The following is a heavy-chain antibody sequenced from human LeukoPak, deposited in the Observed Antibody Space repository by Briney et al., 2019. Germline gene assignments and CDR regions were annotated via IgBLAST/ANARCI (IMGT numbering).Heavy chain of an antibody. Sequence: GGSLRLSCAASGFTLSSYWMSWVRQAPGKGLEWVANIKEDGSDKYYVASVEGRFTISRDNAKNLLYLQMNSLRVEDTAVYYCARYSWTEPTWLWGQGTLVTVSS. D-gene: IGHD5-18*01. V-gene: IGHV3-7*01. CDR3: ARYSWTEPTWL. CDR1: GFTLSSYW. CDR2: IKEDGSDK. J-gene: IGHJ4*02.